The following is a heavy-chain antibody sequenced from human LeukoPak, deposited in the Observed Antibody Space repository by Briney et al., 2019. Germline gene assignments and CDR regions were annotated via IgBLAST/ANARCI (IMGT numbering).Heavy chain of an antibody. CDR2: IYYSGST. Sequence: SETLSLTCTASGDSISSSSSYWGWIRPPPGKGLEWIGSIYYSGSTYYNTSLKNRVTISVDATKKQFSLKLISMTAADAAVDYCAGVGARSYSSCWYGYWGQGTMVTVSS. J-gene: IGHJ4*02. CDR3: AGVGARSYSSCWYGY. D-gene: IGHD6-13*01. CDR1: GDSISSSSSY. V-gene: IGHV4-39*01.